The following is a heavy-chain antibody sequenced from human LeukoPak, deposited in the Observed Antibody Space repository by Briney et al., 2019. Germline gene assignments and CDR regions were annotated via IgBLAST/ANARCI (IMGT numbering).Heavy chain of an antibody. J-gene: IGHJ3*02. Sequence: SETLSLTCTVSGGSISSDYWSWIRQPPGKGLEWIGHIHYSGSTNYNPSLMSRVTISVDTSKKQFSLKLRSVTAADTAMYYCARFAAVDDAFDIWGQGTMVTVSS. CDR2: IHYSGST. CDR1: GGSISSDY. D-gene: IGHD6-19*01. CDR3: ARFAAVDDAFDI. V-gene: IGHV4-59*08.